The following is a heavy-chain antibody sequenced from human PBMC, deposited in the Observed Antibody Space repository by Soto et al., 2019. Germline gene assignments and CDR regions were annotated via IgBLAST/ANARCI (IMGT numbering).Heavy chain of an antibody. CDR2: INPNSGGS. D-gene: IGHD5-18*01. J-gene: IGHJ4*02. V-gene: IGHV1-2*04. CDR3: AREGGDTAMVTAGTFDH. CDR1: GYTFTGYY. Sequence: QVQLVQSGAEVKKPGASVKVSCKASGYTFTGYYMHWVRQAPGQGLEWMGWINPNSGGSNYAQKFQGWVTMTRDTSISTAYMELSRLRSDDTAVYYCAREGGDTAMVTAGTFDHWGQGTLVTVSS.